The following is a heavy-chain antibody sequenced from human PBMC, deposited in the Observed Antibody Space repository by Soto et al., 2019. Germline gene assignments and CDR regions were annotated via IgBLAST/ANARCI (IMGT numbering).Heavy chain of an antibody. J-gene: IGHJ6*02. CDR1: GYTFTGYY. CDR2: INPNSGGT. CDR3: ASRYCSSTICHYGMDV. Sequence: ASVKVSCKASGYTFTGYYMHWVRQAPGQGLEWMGWINPNSGGTNYAQKFQGRVTMTRDTSISTAYMELSRLRSDDTAVYYCASRYCSSTICHYGMDVWGQGTTVTVSS. V-gene: IGHV1-2*02. D-gene: IGHD2-2*01.